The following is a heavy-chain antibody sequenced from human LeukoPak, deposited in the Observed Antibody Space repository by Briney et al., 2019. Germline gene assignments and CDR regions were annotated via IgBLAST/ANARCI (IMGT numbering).Heavy chain of an antibody. Sequence: SETLSLTCTVSGGSISSYYWSRIRQPAGKGLEWIGRIYTSGSTNYNSSLKSRVTMSVDTSKNQFSLKLSSVTAADTAVYYCARGFGSGRYVVDYWGQGTLVTVSS. CDR3: ARGFGSGRYVVDY. D-gene: IGHD3-10*01. CDR1: GGSISSYY. CDR2: IYTSGST. V-gene: IGHV4-4*07. J-gene: IGHJ4*02.